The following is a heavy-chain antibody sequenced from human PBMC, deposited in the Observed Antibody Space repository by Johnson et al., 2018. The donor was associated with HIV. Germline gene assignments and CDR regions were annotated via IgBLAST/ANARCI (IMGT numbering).Heavy chain of an antibody. J-gene: IGHJ3*02. V-gene: IGHV3-9*01. D-gene: IGHD5-18*01. Sequence: VQLVESGGGLVQPGRSLRLSCAASGFPFDDYAMHWVRQAPGKGLEWVSGIRWNSGSIGYAASVQGRFNISRDNAKKSLYLHMNSLRAEDTALYYCLRCVGVYGYDECDAFDIWGQGTMVTISS. CDR1: GFPFDDYA. CDR3: LRCVGVYGYDECDAFDI. CDR2: IRWNSGSI.